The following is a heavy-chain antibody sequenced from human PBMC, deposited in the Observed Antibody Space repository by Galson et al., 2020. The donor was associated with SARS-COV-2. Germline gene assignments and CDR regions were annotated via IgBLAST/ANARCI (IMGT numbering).Heavy chain of an antibody. V-gene: IGHV3-33*01. CDR3: VRFLGPFSDVWLDL. CDR1: GFMFRSYG. Sequence: PGGSLRLSCSASGFMFRSYGMXXXRXXXXXGXXXXXFXXXXXNTKYYADSVKGRFTISRDNSKNKLYLQMNSLRVEDTAIYYCVRFLGPFSDVWLDLWGQGTTVTVSS. J-gene: IGHJ6*02. D-gene: IGHD2-21*01. CDR2: XXXXXNTK.